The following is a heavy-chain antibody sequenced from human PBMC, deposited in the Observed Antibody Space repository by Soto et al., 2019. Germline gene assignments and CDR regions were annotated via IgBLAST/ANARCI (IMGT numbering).Heavy chain of an antibody. J-gene: IGHJ4*02. CDR3: ARASVNGDSTPGKEY. Sequence: QVQLVQSGAEVKKPVSSVKVSCKASGGTFSSYAISWVRQAPGHGLEWMGGVIPIFGTANYAQKIQGRVTITADKSTSTAHMEQSSLGSEDTAVYYCARASVNGDSTPGKEYWGQGTLVAVTS. V-gene: IGHV1-69*06. CDR2: VIPIFGTA. D-gene: IGHD4-17*01. CDR1: GGTFSSYA.